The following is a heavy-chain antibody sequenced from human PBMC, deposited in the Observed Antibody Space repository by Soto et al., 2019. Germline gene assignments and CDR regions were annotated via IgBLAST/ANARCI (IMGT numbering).Heavy chain of an antibody. CDR1: GFTVSSNY. J-gene: IGHJ6*02. CDR3: ARDRFTIFGRNYYYYGMDV. CDR2: IYSGSST. V-gene: IGHV3-53*01. Sequence: PGGSLRLSCAASGFTVSSNYMSWVRQAPGKGLEWVSVIYSGSSTYYADSVKGRFTISRDNSKNTLYLQMNSLRAEDTAVYYCARDRFTIFGRNYYYYGMDVWGQGTTVTVSS. D-gene: IGHD3-3*01.